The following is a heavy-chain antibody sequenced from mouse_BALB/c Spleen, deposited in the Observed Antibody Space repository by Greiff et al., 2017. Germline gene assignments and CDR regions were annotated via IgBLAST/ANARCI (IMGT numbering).Heavy chain of an antibody. D-gene: IGHD2-14*01. Sequence: DVKLVESGGGLVKPGGSLKLSCAASGFTFSSYAMSWVRQTPEKRLEWVASISSGGSTYYPDSVKGRFTISRDNARNILYLQMSSLRSEDTAMYYCARRYGYAMDYWGQGTSVTVSS. V-gene: IGHV5-6-5*01. CDR3: ARRYGYAMDY. CDR2: ISSGGST. J-gene: IGHJ4*01. CDR1: GFTFSSYA.